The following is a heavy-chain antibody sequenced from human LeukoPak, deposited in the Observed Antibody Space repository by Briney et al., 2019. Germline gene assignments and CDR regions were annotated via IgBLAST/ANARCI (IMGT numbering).Heavy chain of an antibody. D-gene: IGHD4-17*01. Sequence: VGSPRLSCAASVFTFSSYAMSWVRQAPGKGLEWVSAISGSGGSTYYADSVKGRFTISRDNSKNTLYLQMNSLRVEDTAVYYCAKGAPDYGEMVYWGQGTLVTVSS. CDR1: VFTFSSYA. J-gene: IGHJ4*02. V-gene: IGHV3-23*01. CDR2: ISGSGGST. CDR3: AKGAPDYGEMVY.